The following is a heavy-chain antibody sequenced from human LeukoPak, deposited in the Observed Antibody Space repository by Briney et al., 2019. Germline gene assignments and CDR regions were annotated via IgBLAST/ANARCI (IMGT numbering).Heavy chain of an antibody. D-gene: IGHD5-18*01. CDR2: ITWNSGVT. J-gene: IGHJ6*03. CDR3: VKGYGYGLYYHMDV. Sequence: PGGSLRLSCAASGFTFDDYAMHWVRQGPGKGLEWISGITWNSGVTTYADSVKGRFTVSRESAKNSLYLEMNSLRTEDTALYYCVKGYGYGLYYHMDVWGKGTTVTVSS. V-gene: IGHV3-9*01. CDR1: GFTFDDYA.